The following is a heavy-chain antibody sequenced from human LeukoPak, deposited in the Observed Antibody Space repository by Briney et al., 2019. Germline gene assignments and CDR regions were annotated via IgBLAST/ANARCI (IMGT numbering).Heavy chain of an antibody. CDR3: ARDLHRTYWDY. J-gene: IGHJ4*02. V-gene: IGHV3-11*01. Sequence: PGGSLRLSCAASGFTFNGYYMNWLRQTPGKGLEWVSFISSSGNDKYYADSVKGRFTNSRENAKNSLYLQMNSLRAEDTGLYYCARDLHRTYWDYGGQGTLVTVSS. CDR1: GFTFNGYY. CDR2: ISSSGNDK. D-gene: IGHD1-7*01.